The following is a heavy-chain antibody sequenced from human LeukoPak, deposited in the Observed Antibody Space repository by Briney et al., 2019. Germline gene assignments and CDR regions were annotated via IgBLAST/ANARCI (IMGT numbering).Heavy chain of an antibody. V-gene: IGHV3-74*01. Sequence: GGSLRLSCATSGFNFSVYWMYWVRQASGHGLVWVSRISSDGSSTTYADSVKGRFTMSRDNAKNTLYLQMSSLRAEDTAVYYCARDRGAPDSFDLWGLGTMVTVSS. CDR1: GFNFSVYW. D-gene: IGHD3-10*01. CDR2: ISSDGSST. CDR3: ARDRGAPDSFDL. J-gene: IGHJ3*01.